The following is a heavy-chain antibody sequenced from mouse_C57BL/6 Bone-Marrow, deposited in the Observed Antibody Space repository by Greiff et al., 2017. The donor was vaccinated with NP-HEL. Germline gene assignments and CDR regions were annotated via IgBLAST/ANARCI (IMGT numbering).Heavy chain of an antibody. J-gene: IGHJ2*01. CDR3: ARGFYYYYFDY. V-gene: IGHV1-85*01. Sequence: LVESGPELVKPGASVKLSCKASGYTFTSYDINWVKQRPGQGLEWIGWIYPRDGSTKYNEKFKGKATLTVDTSSSTAYMELHSLTSEDSAVYFCARGFYYYYFDYWGQGTTLTVSS. CDR1: GYTFTSYD. CDR2: IYPRDGST. D-gene: IGHD2-1*01.